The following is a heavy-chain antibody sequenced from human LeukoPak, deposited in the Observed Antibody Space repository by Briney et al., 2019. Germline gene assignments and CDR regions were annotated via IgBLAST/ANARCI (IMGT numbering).Heavy chain of an antibody. CDR3: ASTAPRISYYYGMDV. J-gene: IGHJ6*02. Sequence: GGSLRLSCAASGFTFSSYWMHWVRQAPGNWLVWVSCINSAGSSTSYSDSVKGRFTISSDNAKNTLYLQLNSLRAEDTAVYYGASTAPRISYYYGMDVWGQGTTVTVSS. CDR2: INSAGSST. D-gene: IGHD1-26*01. CDR1: GFTFSSYW. V-gene: IGHV3-74*01.